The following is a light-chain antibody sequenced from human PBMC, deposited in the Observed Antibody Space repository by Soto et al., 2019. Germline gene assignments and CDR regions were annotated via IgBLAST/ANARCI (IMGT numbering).Light chain of an antibody. J-gene: IGKJ4*01. Sequence: VMTQSPVILSVSPGDRATLSCRASRNVGSDLAWYQQKPGQAPRLLIYGASTRATGVPARFSGGGSGTESTLTIGSLQSEDFAVYYCQQYNKWPPRLSFGGGTKVDIK. CDR1: RNVGSD. V-gene: IGKV3-15*01. CDR3: QQYNKWPPRLS. CDR2: GAS.